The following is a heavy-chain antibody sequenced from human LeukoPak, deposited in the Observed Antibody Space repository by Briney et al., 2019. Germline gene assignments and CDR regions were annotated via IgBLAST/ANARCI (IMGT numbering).Heavy chain of an antibody. CDR3: AKGIVNWGKSYFDY. V-gene: IGHV3-23*01. J-gene: IGHJ4*02. Sequence: PGGSLRLSCAASGFTFSSYWMHWVRQAPGKGLEWVSAISGSGASTYYADSVKGRFTISRDNSKNTLHLQMSSLRAEDTAVYYCAKGIVNWGKSYFDYWGQGTLVTVSS. CDR2: ISGSGAST. CDR1: GFTFSSYW. D-gene: IGHD7-27*01.